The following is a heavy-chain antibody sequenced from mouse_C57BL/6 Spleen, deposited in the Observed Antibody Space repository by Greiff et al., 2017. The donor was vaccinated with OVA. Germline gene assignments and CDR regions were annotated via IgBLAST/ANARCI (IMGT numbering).Heavy chain of an antibody. CDR1: GYTFTSYW. Sequence: QVHVKQPGPELVKPGASVKLSCKASGYTFTSYWMHWVKQRPGQGLEWIGNINPSNGGTNYNEKFKSKATLTVDKSSSTAYMQLSSLTSEDSAVYYCARSLLYYYAMDYWGQGTSVTVSS. J-gene: IGHJ4*01. CDR3: ARSLLYYYAMDY. D-gene: IGHD6-5*01. CDR2: INPSNGGT. V-gene: IGHV1-53*01.